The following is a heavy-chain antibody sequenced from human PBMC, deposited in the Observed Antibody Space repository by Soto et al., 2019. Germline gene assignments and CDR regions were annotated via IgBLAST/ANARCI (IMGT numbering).Heavy chain of an antibody. Sequence: SETLSLTCAVYVGSFSGYYWSCIRQPPGKWLEWIGEINHSGSTNYNPSLKSRVTISLDTSKNQFSLKLTSVTAADTAVYYCARRGDYYDSSGDANDILGEGTIVIVSS. CDR1: VGSFSGYY. CDR2: INHSGST. J-gene: IGHJ3*02. V-gene: IGHV4-34*01. D-gene: IGHD3-22*01. CDR3: ARRGDYYDSSGDANDI.